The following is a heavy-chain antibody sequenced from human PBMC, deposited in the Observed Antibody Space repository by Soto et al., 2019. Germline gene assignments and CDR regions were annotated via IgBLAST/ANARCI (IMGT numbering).Heavy chain of an antibody. Sequence: SETLSLTCAVYGGSFSGYYWSWIRQPPGKGLEWIGEINHSGSTNYNPSLKSRVTISVDTSKNQFSLKLSSVTAADTAVYYCARWLTIFANVFDYWGQGTLVTVSS. V-gene: IGHV4-34*01. D-gene: IGHD3-3*01. J-gene: IGHJ4*02. CDR2: INHSGST. CDR1: GGSFSGYY. CDR3: ARWLTIFANVFDY.